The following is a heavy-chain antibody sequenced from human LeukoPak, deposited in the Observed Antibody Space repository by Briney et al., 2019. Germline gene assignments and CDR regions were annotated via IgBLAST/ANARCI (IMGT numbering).Heavy chain of an antibody. Sequence: GASVKVSCKASGYTFTDYYMHWVQQAPGKGLEWMGRVDPEDGETIYAEKFQGRVTITADTSTDTAYMELSSLRSEDTAVYYCATDGGGYCSGGSCYTYRYYYYMDVWGKGTTVTVSS. V-gene: IGHV1-69-2*01. CDR3: ATDGGGYCSGGSCYTYRYYYYMDV. CDR2: VDPEDGET. D-gene: IGHD2-15*01. CDR1: GYTFTDYY. J-gene: IGHJ6*03.